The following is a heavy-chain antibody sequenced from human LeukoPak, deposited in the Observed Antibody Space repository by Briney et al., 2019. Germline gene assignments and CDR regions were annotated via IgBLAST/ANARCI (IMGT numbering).Heavy chain of an antibody. V-gene: IGHV4-59*01. CDR1: GGSINSYY. Sequence: SETLSLTCTVSGGSINSYYWSWIRQPPGKGLEWIRYIYYSGSTNYNPSLKSRVTISVDTSKNQFSLKLSSVTAADTAVYYCARGSGYYLDFDYWGQGTLVTVSS. CDR2: IYYSGST. D-gene: IGHD3-22*01. CDR3: ARGSGYYLDFDY. J-gene: IGHJ4*02.